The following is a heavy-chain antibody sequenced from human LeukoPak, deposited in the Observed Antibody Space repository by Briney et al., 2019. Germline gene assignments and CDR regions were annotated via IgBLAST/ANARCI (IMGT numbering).Heavy chain of an antibody. CDR1: GFTFSNNA. D-gene: IGHD6-13*01. J-gene: IGHJ4*02. Sequence: PGGSLRLSCAASGFTFSNNAMSWVRQAPGKGLEWVSALSGSGGTTYYADSVKGRFTISRDISINTLYLQMNSLRAEDTAVYYCAKKYGSTWYGWDFDYWGQGTLVTVSS. CDR3: AKKYGSTWYGWDFDY. V-gene: IGHV3-23*01. CDR2: LSGSGGTT.